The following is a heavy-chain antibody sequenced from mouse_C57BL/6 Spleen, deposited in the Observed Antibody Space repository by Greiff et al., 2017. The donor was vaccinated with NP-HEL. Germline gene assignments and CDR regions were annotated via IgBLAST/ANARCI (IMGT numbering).Heavy chain of an antibody. CDR2: IDPETGGT. J-gene: IGHJ2*01. D-gene: IGHD1-1*01. CDR3: TRSYYGSSHFDY. V-gene: IGHV1-15*01. Sequence: QVQLQQSGAELVRPGASVTLSCKASGYTFTDYEKHWVKQTPVHGLEWIGAIDPETGGTAYNQKFKGKAILTADKSSSTAYMELRSLTSEDSAVYYCTRSYYGSSHFDYWGQGTTLTVSS. CDR1: GYTFTDYE.